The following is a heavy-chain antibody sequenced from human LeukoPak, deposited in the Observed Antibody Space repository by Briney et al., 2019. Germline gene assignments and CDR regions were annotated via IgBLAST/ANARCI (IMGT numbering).Heavy chain of an antibody. CDR3: ARDRTHDILTGYYGVQSEMYYFDY. J-gene: IGHJ4*02. CDR1: GYTFTSFG. Sequence: ASVKVSCKASGYTFTSFGISWVRQAPGQGLEWMGWISAYNGDTNYAQRLQGRVTMTTDTSTCTAYMELRSLRSDDTAVYYCARDRTHDILTGYYGVQSEMYYFDYWGQGTLVTVSS. D-gene: IGHD3-9*01. CDR2: ISAYNGDT. V-gene: IGHV1-18*01.